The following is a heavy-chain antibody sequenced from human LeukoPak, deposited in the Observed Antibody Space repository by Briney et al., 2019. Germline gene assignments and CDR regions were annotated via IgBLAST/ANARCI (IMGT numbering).Heavy chain of an antibody. CDR3: ARGSHVLRFPNWFDP. J-gene: IGHJ5*02. CDR2: INPNSGGT. V-gene: IGHV1-2*02. D-gene: IGHD3-3*01. Sequence: GASVKVSCKTSGYTFTGYYMHWVRQAPGQGLEWMGWINPNSGGTNYAQKFQGRVTMTRDTSIGTAYMELSRLRSDDTAVYYCARGSHVLRFPNWFDPWGQGTLVTVSS. CDR1: GYTFTGYY.